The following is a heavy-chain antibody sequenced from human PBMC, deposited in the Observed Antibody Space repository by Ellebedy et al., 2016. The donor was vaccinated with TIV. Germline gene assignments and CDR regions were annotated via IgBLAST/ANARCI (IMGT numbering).Heavy chain of an antibody. CDR1: GYTFTDYY. J-gene: IGHJ4*02. CDR2: INPYSGDT. V-gene: IGHV1-2*02. Sequence: ASVKVSCXGSGYTFTDYYIHWVRQAPGQGLEWLGWINPYSGDTKYGQKSQGRVTLTRDTSIVTAYMELSRLRSDDTAVYYCARESSSDASDDYWGRGTLVTVSS. CDR3: ARESSSDASDDY.